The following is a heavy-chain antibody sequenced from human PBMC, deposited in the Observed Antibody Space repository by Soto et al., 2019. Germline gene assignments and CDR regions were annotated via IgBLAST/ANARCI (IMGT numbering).Heavy chain of an antibody. J-gene: IGHJ4*02. D-gene: IGHD3-10*01. CDR1: GGIFSTYA. V-gene: IGHV1-69*01. CDR2: IIPLFGTP. CDR3: ARDRDDYGSGNYYNRIDF. Sequence: QVQLVQSGAEVKKPGSSVKVSCKASGGIFSTYAISWLRQAPGQGLEWMGGIIPLFGTPNYAQRFQARVTITADESTSTAYMDLSRLRSEDTAVYYCARDRDDYGSGNYYNRIDFWGQGTLVTVSS.